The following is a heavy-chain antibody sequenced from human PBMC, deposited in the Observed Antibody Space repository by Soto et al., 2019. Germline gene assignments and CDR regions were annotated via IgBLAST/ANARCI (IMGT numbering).Heavy chain of an antibody. CDR2: ISTYNGDT. J-gene: IGHJ6*04. V-gene: IGHV1-18*01. CDR1: GYTFTRSG. CDR3: ATEAVATYYHIVLVV. Sequence: QVQLVQSGAEVKKPGASVKVSCKASGYTFTRSGISWVRQAPGQGLEWMGWISTYNGDTNYAQTVQGRVTMTTDTSTPTGSRGLRGLTTDDTTAEYCATEAVATYYHIVLVVGGKGPPSP. D-gene: IGHD5-12*01.